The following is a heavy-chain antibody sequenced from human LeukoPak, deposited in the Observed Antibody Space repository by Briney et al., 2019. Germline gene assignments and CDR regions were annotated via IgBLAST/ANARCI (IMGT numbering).Heavy chain of an antibody. Sequence: GALRLSCAASRFTFSTYAMSWVRQAPGKGLEWVSTISGSGANTYYADSVRGRFTISRDNSKNTLYLHMNSLRAEDTAVHYCAKERAGYTNPYYFDYWGQGTLVTVSS. D-gene: IGHD3-16*02. V-gene: IGHV3-23*01. CDR1: RFTFSTYA. CDR2: ISGSGANT. CDR3: AKERAGYTNPYYFDY. J-gene: IGHJ4*02.